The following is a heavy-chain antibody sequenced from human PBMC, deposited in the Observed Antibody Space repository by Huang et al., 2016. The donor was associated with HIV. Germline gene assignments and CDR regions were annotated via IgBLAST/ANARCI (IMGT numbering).Heavy chain of an antibody. Sequence: VQLVESGGGVVQPGRSLRLACAASGFSFSTYVLQWVRQAAGKWLEWVAVISYDGSNKYYAHSVKGRVTISRDTSENKVYLQMNRLRHEDTAVYYCAKDGADEEWDIDYWGQGTLVTVSS. V-gene: IGHV3-30*18. J-gene: IGHJ4*02. CDR3: AKDGADEEWDIDY. CDR1: GFSFSTYV. CDR2: ISYDGSNK. D-gene: IGHD1-26*01.